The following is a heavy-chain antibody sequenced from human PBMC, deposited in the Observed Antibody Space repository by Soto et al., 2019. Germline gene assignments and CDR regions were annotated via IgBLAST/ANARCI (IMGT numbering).Heavy chain of an antibody. D-gene: IGHD1-26*01. J-gene: IGHJ5*02. CDR1: GYTFTGYY. V-gene: IGHV1-2*04. Sequence: ASVKVSCKASGYTFTGYYMHWVRQAPGQGLEWMGWINPNSGGTNYAQKFQGWVTMTRDTSISTAYMELSRLRSDDTAVYYCARDRDPIVGATRSRYSLWFDPWGQGTLVTVYS. CDR2: INPNSGGT. CDR3: ARDRDPIVGATRSRYSLWFDP.